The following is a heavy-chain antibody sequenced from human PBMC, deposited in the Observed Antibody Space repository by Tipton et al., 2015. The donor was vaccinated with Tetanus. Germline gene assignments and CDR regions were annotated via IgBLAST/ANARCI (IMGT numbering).Heavy chain of an antibody. CDR2: INPNSGGT. CDR3: ARDLWESGQRWLQIFQH. D-gene: IGHD5-24*01. J-gene: IGHJ1*01. Sequence: QMQLVQSGAEVKKPGASVKVSCKASGYTFTGYYMHWVRQAPGQGLEWMGWINPNSGGTNYAQKFQGRVTMTRDTSISTAYMELSRLRSDDTAVYYCARDLWESGQRWLQIFQHWGQGTLVTVSS. V-gene: IGHV1-2*02. CDR1: GYTFTGYY.